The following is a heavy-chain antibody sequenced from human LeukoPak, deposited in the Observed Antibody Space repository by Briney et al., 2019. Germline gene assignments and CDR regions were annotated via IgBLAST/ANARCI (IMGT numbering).Heavy chain of an antibody. Sequence: GGSLRLSCAVSGFTFSSYAMSWVRQAPGKGLEWVSAISGSGASTYYADSVKGRFTISRDNSKNTLYLQVNSLRAEDTAMYYCAKDRAGGYCSGGSCYIFDYWGQGTLVAVSS. V-gene: IGHV3-23*01. CDR1: GFTFSSYA. CDR2: ISGSGAST. CDR3: AKDRAGGYCSGGSCYIFDY. D-gene: IGHD2-15*01. J-gene: IGHJ4*02.